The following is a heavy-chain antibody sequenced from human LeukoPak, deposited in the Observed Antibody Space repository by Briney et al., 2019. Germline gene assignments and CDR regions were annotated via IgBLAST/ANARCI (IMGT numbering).Heavy chain of an antibody. V-gene: IGHV4-61*01. Sequence: SETLSLTCTVSGGSVSSGSYYWSWIRQPPGKGLEWIGYIYYSGSTNYNPSLKSRVTISVDTSKNQFSLKLSSVTAADTAVYYCARDSLPNDFWSGYYGYYYGMDVWGQGTTVTVS. CDR1: GGSVSSGSYY. CDR2: IYYSGST. CDR3: ARDSLPNDFWSGYYGYYYGMDV. D-gene: IGHD3-3*01. J-gene: IGHJ6*02.